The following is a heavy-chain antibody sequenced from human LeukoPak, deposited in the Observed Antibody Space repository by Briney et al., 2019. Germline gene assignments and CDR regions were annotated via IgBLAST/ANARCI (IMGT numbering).Heavy chain of an antibody. D-gene: IGHD1-1*01. CDR2: INAAGNST. V-gene: IGHV3-74*01. J-gene: IGHJ6*03. Sequence: GGSLRLSCAASGFTFSSYWMQWVRQVPGRGLVWVSRINAAGNSTIYTDSVKGRFTISRDNAKNSLYLQMNSLRAEDTAVYYCAREGTGRYYYYYYIDVWGKGTTVTISS. CDR3: AREGTGRYYYYYYIDV. CDR1: GFTFSSYW.